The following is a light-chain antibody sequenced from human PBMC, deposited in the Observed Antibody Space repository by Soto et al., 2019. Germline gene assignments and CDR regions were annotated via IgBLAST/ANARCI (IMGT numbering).Light chain of an antibody. CDR1: QSISSY. Sequence: DLQMTQSPSSLSASVGDRVTITCRASQSISSYLNWYQQKPGKAPKLLIYAASTLQSGVPSTFSGSGSGTDFTLTIRSLQPADFATYYCQQSYSSPPTFGQGTKVDIK. V-gene: IGKV1-39*01. CDR2: AAS. J-gene: IGKJ1*01. CDR3: QQSYSSPPT.